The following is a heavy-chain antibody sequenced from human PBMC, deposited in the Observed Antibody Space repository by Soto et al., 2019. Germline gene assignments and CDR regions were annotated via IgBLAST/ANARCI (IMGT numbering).Heavy chain of an antibody. J-gene: IGHJ6*02. CDR3: ARGGASAYYYDGMDV. D-gene: IGHD6-6*01. CDR1: GFTFSSYS. CDR2: ISSSSSTI. Sequence: LRLSCAASGFTFSSYSMNWVRQAPGKGLEWVSYISSSSSTIYYADSVKGRFTISRDNAKNSLYLQMNSLRDEDTAVYYCARGGASAYYYDGMDVWGQGTTVPVS. V-gene: IGHV3-48*02.